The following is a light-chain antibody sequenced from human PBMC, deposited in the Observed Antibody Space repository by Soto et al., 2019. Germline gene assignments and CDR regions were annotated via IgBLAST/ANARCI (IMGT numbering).Light chain of an antibody. CDR2: EAS. J-gene: IGKJ3*01. CDR1: QSSSSY. V-gene: IGKV1-39*01. CDR3: QQSYSTPPFN. Sequence: DIQMTQSPSPLSASVGDRVYITCRTSQSSSSYLNWYQAKPGKAPKLLIYEASSLESGVPSRFSGSGSGTDFTLTISSLQPEDSATYYCQQSYSTPPFNFGPGTRVDI.